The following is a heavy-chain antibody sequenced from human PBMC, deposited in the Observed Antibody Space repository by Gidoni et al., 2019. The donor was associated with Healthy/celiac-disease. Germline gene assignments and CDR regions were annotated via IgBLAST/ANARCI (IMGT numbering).Heavy chain of an antibody. CDR1: GFTFSSYG. Sequence: QPGRSLRLSCAASGFTFSSYGMHWVRQAPGKGLEWVAVIWYDGSNKYYADSVKGRFTISRDNSKNTLYLQMNSLRGEDTAVYYCASTLSVVAAAPRQYSYGMDVWGQGTTVTVSS. J-gene: IGHJ6*02. CDR2: IWYDGSNK. V-gene: IGHV3-33*01. CDR3: ASTLSVVAAAPRQYSYGMDV. D-gene: IGHD2-15*01.